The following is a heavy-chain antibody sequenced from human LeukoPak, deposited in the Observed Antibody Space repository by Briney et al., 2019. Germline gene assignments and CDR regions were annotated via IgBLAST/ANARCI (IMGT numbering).Heavy chain of an antibody. D-gene: IGHD3-10*01. CDR1: GFTFSSYE. CDR2: ISSSGNTI. V-gene: IGHV3-48*03. Sequence: GGFMRLSCAASGFTFSSYEMNWVRQAPGKGLEWLSYISSSGNTIYYADSVKGRFTISRDNAKDSLFLQMNSLRVEDTAVYYCARGFGINWGQGTLVTVSS. CDR3: ARGFGIN. J-gene: IGHJ4*02.